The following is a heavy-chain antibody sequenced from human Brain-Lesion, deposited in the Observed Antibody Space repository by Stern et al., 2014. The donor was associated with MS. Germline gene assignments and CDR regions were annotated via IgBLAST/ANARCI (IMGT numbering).Heavy chain of an antibody. Sequence: QLQLQESGPGLVKPSPTLSLTCTVSGGSISSGSDYWSWIRQPVGKGLEWIGRIHSSGSAFYTPSLKSRVTISTDPSMNQFSLELNSATAADTAIYYCASGYRIFDYWGQGILVTVSS. V-gene: IGHV4-61*02. J-gene: IGHJ4*02. D-gene: IGHD5-18*01. CDR2: IHSSGSA. CDR1: GGSISSGSDY. CDR3: ASGYRIFDY.